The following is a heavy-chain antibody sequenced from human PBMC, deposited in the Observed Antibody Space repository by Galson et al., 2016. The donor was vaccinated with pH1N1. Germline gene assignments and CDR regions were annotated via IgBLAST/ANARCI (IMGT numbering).Heavy chain of an antibody. CDR3: VRHFEEFIGNCFDF. CDR2: IYHSGST. V-gene: IGHV4-38-2*02. J-gene: IGHJ4*02. Sequence: ETLSLTCTVSGYSISSGYYWGWIRQPPGKGLEWIGSIYHSGSTSYNPSLKSRVTISHDSSNRRFSLKLRSVTAADTAVYYCVRHFEEFIGNCFDFWGQGALVTVSS. CDR1: GYSISSGYY. D-gene: IGHD3-9*01.